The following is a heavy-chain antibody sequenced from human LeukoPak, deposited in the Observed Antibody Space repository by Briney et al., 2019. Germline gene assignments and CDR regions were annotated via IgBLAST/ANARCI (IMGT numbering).Heavy chain of an antibody. J-gene: IGHJ5*02. Sequence: SETLSLTCTVSGGSISSYYWSWIRQPPGKGLEWIGYIYYSGSTNYNPSLKSRVTISVDASKNQFSLKLSSVTAADTAVYYCARDRYIYGSDDRWFDPWGQGTLVTVSS. V-gene: IGHV4-59*01. CDR3: ARDRYIYGSDDRWFDP. CDR2: IYYSGST. CDR1: GGSISSYY. D-gene: IGHD5-18*01.